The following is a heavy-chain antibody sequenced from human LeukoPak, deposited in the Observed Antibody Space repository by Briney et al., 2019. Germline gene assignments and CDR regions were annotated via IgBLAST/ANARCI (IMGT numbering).Heavy chain of an antibody. CDR3: ARVYVPPGYSYGYSPFDY. D-gene: IGHD5-18*01. V-gene: IGHV1-2*02. CDR2: INPNSGGT. CDR1: GYTFTGYY. J-gene: IGHJ4*02. Sequence: ASVKVSCKASGYTFTGYYMHWVRQAPGQGLEWMGWINPNSGGTNYAQKFQGRVTMTRDTSISTAYMELSRLRSDDTAVYYCARVYVPPGYSYGYSPFDYWGQGTLVTVSS.